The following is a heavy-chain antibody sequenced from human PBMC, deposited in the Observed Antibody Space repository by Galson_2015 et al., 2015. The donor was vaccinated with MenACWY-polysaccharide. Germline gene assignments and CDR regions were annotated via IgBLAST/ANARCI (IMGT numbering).Heavy chain of an antibody. CDR2: MNPNSGNT. CDR3: ASTMAGTHYFDY. D-gene: IGHD6-19*01. CDR1: GYTFTSYD. Sequence: SVKVSCKASGYTFTSYDINWVRQATGQGLEWMGWMNPNSGNTGYAQKFQGRVTMTRNTSISTAYMELSSLTSEDTAVYYCASTMAGTHYFDYWGQGTLVTVSS. J-gene: IGHJ4*02. V-gene: IGHV1-8*01.